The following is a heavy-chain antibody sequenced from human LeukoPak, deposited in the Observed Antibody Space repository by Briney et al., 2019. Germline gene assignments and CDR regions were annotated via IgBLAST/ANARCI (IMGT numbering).Heavy chain of an antibody. J-gene: IGHJ4*02. V-gene: IGHV3-23*01. CDR2: ISGSGGST. CDR3: AKDKDPWKSTSISDFDY. CDR1: GFTFSSYA. D-gene: IGHD1-1*01. Sequence: GGSLRLSCAASGFTFSSYAMSWVRQAPGKGLEWVSAISGSGGSTYYADSVKGRFTISRDNSKNTLYLQMNSLRAEDTAMYFCAKDKDPWKSTSISDFDYWGQGTLVTVSS.